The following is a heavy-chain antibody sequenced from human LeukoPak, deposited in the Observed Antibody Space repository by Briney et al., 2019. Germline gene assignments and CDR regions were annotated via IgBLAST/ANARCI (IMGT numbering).Heavy chain of an antibody. Sequence: GGSLRLSCAASGFTFSSYKMTWVRQAPGKGLEWVASISPSSSYIYYGDSVKGRVTVSRDNAKSSLFLQMSSLRADDTAVYYCARDLTGGEYFDSWGQGALVSVSS. D-gene: IGHD3-16*01. CDR3: ARDLTGGEYFDS. V-gene: IGHV3-21*06. CDR2: ISPSSSYI. J-gene: IGHJ4*02. CDR1: GFTFSSYK.